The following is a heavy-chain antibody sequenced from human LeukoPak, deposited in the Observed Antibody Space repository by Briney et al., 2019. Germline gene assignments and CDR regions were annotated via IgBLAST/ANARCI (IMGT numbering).Heavy chain of an antibody. CDR2: ISSSSSYI. Sequence: GGSLRLSCAASGFTFSSYSMNWVRQAPGKGLEWVSSISSSSSYIYYADSVKGRFTISRDNAKSSLYLQMNSLRAEDTAVYYCATYSGSFSLDYWGQGTLVTVSS. J-gene: IGHJ4*02. V-gene: IGHV3-21*01. CDR3: ATYSGSFSLDY. CDR1: GFTFSSYS. D-gene: IGHD1-26*01.